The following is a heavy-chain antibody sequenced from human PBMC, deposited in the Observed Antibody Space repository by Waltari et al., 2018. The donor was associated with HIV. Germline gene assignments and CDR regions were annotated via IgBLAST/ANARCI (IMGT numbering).Heavy chain of an antibody. D-gene: IGHD4-17*01. CDR1: GSTFSFYW. Sequence: EVRLVESGGGWVQPGGSLSLTCEMSGSTFSFYWLSWVRQAPGNGLEWVANINKVGTERHYVDSVRGRFTISRDNGKRSSWLQMKRITVEDTAVYYCATTHGAGDYDNDFDYWGQGTLV. J-gene: IGHJ4*02. V-gene: IGHV3-7*01. CDR2: INKVGTER. CDR3: ATTHGAGDYDNDFDY.